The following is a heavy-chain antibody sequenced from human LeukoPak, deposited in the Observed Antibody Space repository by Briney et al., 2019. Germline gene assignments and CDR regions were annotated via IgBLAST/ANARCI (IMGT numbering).Heavy chain of an antibody. CDR3: ARDYETGYDY. D-gene: IGHD3-9*01. CDR1: GYTFTGYY. CDR2: IDPNSGGT. Sequence: ASVKVSCKASGYTFTGYYMHWVRQAPGQGLEWMGWIDPNSGGTNYAQKFQGRVTMTRDTSISTAYMELRSLRSDDTAVYYCARDYETGYDYWGQGTLVTVSS. J-gene: IGHJ4*02. V-gene: IGHV1-2*02.